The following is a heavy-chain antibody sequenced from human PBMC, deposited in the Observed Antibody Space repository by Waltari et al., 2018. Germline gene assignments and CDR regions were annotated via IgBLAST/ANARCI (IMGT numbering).Heavy chain of an antibody. D-gene: IGHD1-20*01. CDR1: GFTFSSYA. J-gene: IGHJ4*02. Sequence: EVQLLESGGGLVQPGGSLGLSCAASGFTFSSYAMSWVRQGPGKGREWVAVSSGSVGSTYYADSVKGRFTISRDKSKNTLYLQMNSRGAEDTAVYYCAKLTGKDYWGQGTLVTVSS. CDR3: AKLTGKDY. V-gene: IGHV3-23*01. CDR2: SSGSVGST.